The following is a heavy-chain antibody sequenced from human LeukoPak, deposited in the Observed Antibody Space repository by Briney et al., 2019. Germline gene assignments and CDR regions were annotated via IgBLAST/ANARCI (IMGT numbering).Heavy chain of an antibody. V-gene: IGHV4-61*02. CDR2: IYTSGST. J-gene: IGHJ3*02. CDR1: GGSISSGSYY. CDR3: ARSLWEQPDDAFDI. D-gene: IGHD1/OR15-1a*01. Sequence: PSETLSLTCTVSGGSISSGSYYWSWIRQPAGKGLEWIGRIYTSGSTNYNPSLKSRVTISVDTSKNQFSLKLSSVTAADTAVYYCARSLWEQPDDAFDIWGQGTMVTVSS.